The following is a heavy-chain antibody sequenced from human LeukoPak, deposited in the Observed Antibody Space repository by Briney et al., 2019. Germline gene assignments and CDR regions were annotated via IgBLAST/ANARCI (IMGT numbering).Heavy chain of an antibody. D-gene: IGHD5-12*01. CDR1: GYSISSGYY. Sequence: SETLSLTCTVSGYSISSGYYWGWIRQPPGKGLEWIGSIHHSGSTYYNPSLNSRVTISVDTSKNQFSLNLSSVTAADTAVYYCARDPYNGYDAFDIWGQGTMVIVSS. V-gene: IGHV4-38-2*02. J-gene: IGHJ3*02. CDR2: IHHSGST. CDR3: ARDPYNGYDAFDI.